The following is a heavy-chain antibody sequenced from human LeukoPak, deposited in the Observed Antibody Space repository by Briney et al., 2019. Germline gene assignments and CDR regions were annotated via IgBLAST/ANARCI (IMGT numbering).Heavy chain of an antibody. J-gene: IGHJ3*02. V-gene: IGHV3-23*01. CDR1: GFTFTTYA. CDR2: ISNSGGNT. CDR3: ASFYYDFWSGYPDAFDI. Sequence: PGGSLRLSCAASGFTFTTYAMSWVRQAPGKGLEWVSSISNSGGNTYYADSVKGRFTISRDNSKNTLYLQMNSLRAEDTAVYYCASFYYDFWSGYPDAFDIWGQGTMVTVSS. D-gene: IGHD3-3*01.